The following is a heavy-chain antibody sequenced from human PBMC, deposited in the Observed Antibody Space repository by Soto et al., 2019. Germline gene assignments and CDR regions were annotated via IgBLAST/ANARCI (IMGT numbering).Heavy chain of an antibody. J-gene: IGHJ4*02. CDR2: IYWNDDK. D-gene: IGHD3-16*01. V-gene: IGHV2-5*01. CDR3: EHSWGRRAPFDT. Sequence: QITLKESGPTLVKPTQTLTLTCTFSGFSLSTSGVGVGWIRQPPGKALEWLALIYWNDDKRYSPSLKSRLTTTKTPPKTKGFFPGPTVAHVGTATFYWEHSWGRRAPFDTGGQGTLVTVSS. CDR1: GFSLSTSGVG.